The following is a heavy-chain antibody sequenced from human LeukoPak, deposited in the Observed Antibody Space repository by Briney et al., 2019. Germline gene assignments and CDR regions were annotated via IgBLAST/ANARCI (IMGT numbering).Heavy chain of an antibody. Sequence: GGSLRLSCEASGVTFSSYAMSWVRQAPGKGLEWVSAISGSGGSTYYADSVKGRFTISRDNSKNTLYLQMNSLRAEDTAVYYCAKDHYYDSSGYGIRGQGTLVTVSS. J-gene: IGHJ4*02. CDR3: AKDHYYDSSGYGI. CDR1: GVTFSSYA. CDR2: ISGSGGST. V-gene: IGHV3-23*01. D-gene: IGHD3-22*01.